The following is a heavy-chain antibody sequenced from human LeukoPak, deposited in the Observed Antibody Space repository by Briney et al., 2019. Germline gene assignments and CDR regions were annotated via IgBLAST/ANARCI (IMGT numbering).Heavy chain of an antibody. D-gene: IGHD6-19*01. V-gene: IGHV3-11*06. CDR1: GFTFSDYY. J-gene: IGHJ4*02. CDR3: AVAVAGSYFDY. CDR2: ISSSSSYT. Sequence: GGSLRLSCAASGFTFSDYYMSWIRQASGKGLEWVSYISSSSSYTNYADSVKGRFTISRDNAKNSLYLQKNSLRAEDTAVYYCAVAVAGSYFDYWGQGTLVTVSS.